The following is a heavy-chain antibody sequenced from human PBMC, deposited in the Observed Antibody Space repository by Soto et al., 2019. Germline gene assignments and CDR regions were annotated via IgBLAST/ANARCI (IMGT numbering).Heavy chain of an antibody. CDR1: GFTFSSYG. CDR3: AREYYYDSSGPPGY. CDR2: IWYDGSNK. Sequence: GGSLRLSCAASGFTFSSYGMHWVRQAPGKGLEWVAVIWYDGSNKYYADSVKGRFTISRDNSKNTLYLQMNSLRAEDTAVYYCAREYYYDSSGPPGYWGQGTLVTVSS. V-gene: IGHV3-33*01. D-gene: IGHD3-22*01. J-gene: IGHJ4*02.